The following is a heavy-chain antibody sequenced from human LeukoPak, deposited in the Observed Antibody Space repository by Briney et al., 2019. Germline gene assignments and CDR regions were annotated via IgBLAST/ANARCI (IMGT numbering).Heavy chain of an antibody. CDR1: GGTFSSYA. Sequence: GASVKVSCKASGGTFSSYAISWVRQAPGQGLEWMGGIIPIFGTANYAQKFQGRVTITADESTSTAYMELSSLRSEDTAVYYCARDRHDSSGYSYNWFDPWGQGTLVTVSS. J-gene: IGHJ5*02. CDR3: ARDRHDSSGYSYNWFDP. CDR2: IIPIFGTA. V-gene: IGHV1-69*13. D-gene: IGHD3-22*01.